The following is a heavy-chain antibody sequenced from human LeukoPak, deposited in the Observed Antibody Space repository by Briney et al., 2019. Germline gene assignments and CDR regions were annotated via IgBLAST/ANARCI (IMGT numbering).Heavy chain of an antibody. D-gene: IGHD2-2*01. CDR2: ISSSGSTI. J-gene: IGHJ4*02. CDR3: ARRLQYCSSTSCYVYYFDY. V-gene: IGHV3-11*04. CDR1: GFTFSDYY. Sequence: GGSLRLSCAASGFTFSDYYMSWIRQAPGKGLEWVSYISSSGSTIYYADSVKGRFTISRDNAKNSLYLQMNSLRAEDTAVYYCARRLQYCSSTSCYVYYFDYWGQGTLVTVSS.